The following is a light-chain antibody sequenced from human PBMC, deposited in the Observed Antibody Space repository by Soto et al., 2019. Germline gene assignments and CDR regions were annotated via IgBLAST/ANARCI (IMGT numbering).Light chain of an antibody. CDR2: LGS. V-gene: IGKV2-28*01. CDR1: QSLLHSNGYNY. Sequence: DIVMTQSPLSLPVTPGEPASISCRSIQSLLHSNGYNYLDWYLQKPGQSPQLLIYLGSNRSSGVPDRFSGSGSGTDFTLKISRVEAEDVGVYYCMQALQGTFGQGTRLEI. CDR3: MQALQGT. J-gene: IGKJ5*01.